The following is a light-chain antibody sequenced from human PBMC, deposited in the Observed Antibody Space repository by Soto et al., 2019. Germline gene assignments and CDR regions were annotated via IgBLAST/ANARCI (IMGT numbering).Light chain of an antibody. V-gene: IGKV1-12*01. CDR3: HQANSYPFT. CDR2: AAS. Sequence: DIQMTQSPSYVSASIGDRVTITCRASQGIRSWLAWYQQKPGKAPKLLIYAASSLQSGFPSRFSGTGSGPDFTLTISSLQPEDFATYFCHQANSYPFTFGPGTKVDVK. J-gene: IGKJ3*01. CDR1: QGIRSW.